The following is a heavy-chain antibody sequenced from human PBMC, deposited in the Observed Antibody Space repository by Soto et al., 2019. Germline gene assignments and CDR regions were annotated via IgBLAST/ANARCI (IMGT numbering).Heavy chain of an antibody. CDR1: GGSLSSYY. CDR2: IYYSGST. D-gene: IGHD4-17*01. J-gene: IGHJ6*02. V-gene: IGHV4-59*01. CDR3: ARAHYGDYGYGMDV. Sequence: SETLSLTCVVSGGSLSSYYWSWIRQPPGKGLEWIGYIYYSGSTNYNPSLKSRVTISVDTSKNQFSLKLSSVTAADTAVYYCARAHYGDYGYGMDVWGQGTTVTVSS.